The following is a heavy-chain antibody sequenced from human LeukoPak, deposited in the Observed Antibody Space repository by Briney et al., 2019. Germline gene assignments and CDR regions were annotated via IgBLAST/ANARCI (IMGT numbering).Heavy chain of an antibody. CDR3: ARDQRDYYDSSGNGYFQH. D-gene: IGHD3-22*01. V-gene: IGHV3-21*05. Sequence: PGGSLGLSCAGSGFTFSSYSMNWVRQAPGKGLEWVSYISSSSSYTNYADSVKGRFTISRDNAKNSLYLQMNSLRAEDTAVYYCARDQRDYYDSSGNGYFQHWGQGTLVTVSS. J-gene: IGHJ1*01. CDR2: ISSSSSYT. CDR1: GFTFSSYS.